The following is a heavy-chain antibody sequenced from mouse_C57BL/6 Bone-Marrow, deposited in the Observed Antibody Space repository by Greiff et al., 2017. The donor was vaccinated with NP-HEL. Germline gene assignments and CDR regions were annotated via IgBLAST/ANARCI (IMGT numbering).Heavy chain of an antibody. V-gene: IGHV5-9*01. J-gene: IGHJ4*01. CDR1: GFPFRRYT. D-gene: IGHD1-1*01. Sequence: EVQLMPSWSCFLKPGASLQLSCAASGFPFRRYTMSLVRQTPVHWLEWVSTISGGGVNTSYPDSVKGRFTFSRDNAKNTLYLQMSSLRSEDTALYYCARLLGITTVVATDYAMDYWGQGTSVTVSS. CDR2: ISGGGVNT. CDR3: ARLLGITTVVATDYAMDY.